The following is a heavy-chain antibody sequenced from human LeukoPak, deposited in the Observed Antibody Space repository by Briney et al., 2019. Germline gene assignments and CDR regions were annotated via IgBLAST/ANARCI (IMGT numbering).Heavy chain of an antibody. V-gene: IGHV3-30*18. J-gene: IGHJ3*02. CDR2: ISYDRSNK. CDR1: GFTFSSYG. D-gene: IGHD1-26*01. CDR3: AKAHSGSYPGAFDI. Sequence: GGSLRLSCAASGFTFSSYGMHWVRQAPGKGLEWVAVISYDRSNKYYADSVKGRFTISRANSKNTLYLQMNSLRAGDTAVYYCAKAHSGSYPGAFDIWGQGTMVTVSS.